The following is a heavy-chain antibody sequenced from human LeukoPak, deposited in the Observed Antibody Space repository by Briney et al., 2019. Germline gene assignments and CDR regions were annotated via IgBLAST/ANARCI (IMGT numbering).Heavy chain of an antibody. J-gene: IGHJ6*03. CDR1: GGSISSSSYY. Sequence: SETLSLTCTVSGGSISSSSYYWGWIRQPPGKGLEWIGSIYYSGSTYYNPSLKSRVTISVDTSKNQFSLKLSSVTAADTAVYYCARGITVTTPYYYYYMDVWGKGTTVTVSS. CDR3: ARGITVTTPYYYYYMDV. V-gene: IGHV4-39*07. CDR2: IYYSGST. D-gene: IGHD4-17*01.